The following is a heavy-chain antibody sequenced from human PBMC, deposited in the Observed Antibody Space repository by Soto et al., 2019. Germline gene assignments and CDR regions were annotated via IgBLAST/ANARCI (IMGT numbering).Heavy chain of an antibody. CDR3: AKVGEGVVRGVFYYYYYGMDV. CDR2: ISYDGSNK. V-gene: IGHV3-30*18. Sequence: QVQLVESGGGVVQPGRSLRLSCAASGFTSSSYGMHWVRQAPGKGLEWVAVISYDGSNKYYADSVKGRFTISRDNSKNTLYLQMNSLRAEDTAVYYCAKVGEGVVRGVFYYYYYGMDVWGQGTTVTVSS. J-gene: IGHJ6*02. CDR1: GFTSSSYG. D-gene: IGHD3-10*01.